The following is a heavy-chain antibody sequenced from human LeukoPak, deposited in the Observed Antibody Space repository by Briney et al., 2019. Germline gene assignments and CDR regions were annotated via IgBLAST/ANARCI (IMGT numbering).Heavy chain of an antibody. J-gene: IGHJ4*02. CDR2: TSSISTTI. CDR1: GFTFSSYS. V-gene: IGHV3-48*02. Sequence: AEGSLRLSCAASGFTFSSYSMSWVRQAPGKGLEWVSFTSSISTTIYYADSLRGRFTVSRDNAKNSLYLQMDSLRDEDTAVYFCARDGRPFDYWAQGTLVTVSS. CDR3: ARDGRPFDY.